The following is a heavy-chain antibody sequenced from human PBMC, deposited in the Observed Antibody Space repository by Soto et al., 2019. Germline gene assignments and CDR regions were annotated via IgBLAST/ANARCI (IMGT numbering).Heavy chain of an antibody. Sequence: QITLRESGPALVQPTQTLTLSCTFSGFSLTTSGEGVGWIRQPPGKAPEWLALIYWDDDKRYSPSLKNRLTISGDTSRSQVVLTMTNMDPVDTATYYCAHRKNTVIGATYFDYWGQGTLVTVSS. D-gene: IGHD3-10*01. CDR3: AHRKNTVIGATYFDY. CDR2: IYWDDDK. J-gene: IGHJ4*02. CDR1: GFSLTTSGEG. V-gene: IGHV2-5*02.